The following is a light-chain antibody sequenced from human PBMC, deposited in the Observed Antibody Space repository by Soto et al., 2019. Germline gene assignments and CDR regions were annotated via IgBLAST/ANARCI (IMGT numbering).Light chain of an antibody. CDR3: QHRLNWPWT. CDR2: DTS. V-gene: IGKV3-11*01. CDR1: QSIGTY. Sequence: EIVLTQSPATLYLSPGEGVTLSCRARQSIGTYLAWYRQKPGQAPRLLIYDTSNRATGTPDRFSGSGSGTDFALAISSLEPEDFAVYYCQHRLNWPWTFGQGTKVEIK. J-gene: IGKJ1*01.